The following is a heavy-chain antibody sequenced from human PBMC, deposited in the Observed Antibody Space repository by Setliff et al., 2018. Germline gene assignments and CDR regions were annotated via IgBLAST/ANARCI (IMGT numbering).Heavy chain of an antibody. Sequence: GGSLRLSCAASGFTFSEYYMDWVRQAPGKGPEWIGRSRNKANGYTTECAASVKGRFTIARDDSQNSLYLQMNSLKTEDTAVYYCARLALTGYDSSGYYYALDYYYYMDVWGKGTTVTVSS. CDR1: GFTFSEYY. CDR2: SRNKANGYTT. V-gene: IGHV3-72*01. D-gene: IGHD3-22*01. J-gene: IGHJ6*03. CDR3: ARLALTGYDSSGYYYALDYYYYMDV.